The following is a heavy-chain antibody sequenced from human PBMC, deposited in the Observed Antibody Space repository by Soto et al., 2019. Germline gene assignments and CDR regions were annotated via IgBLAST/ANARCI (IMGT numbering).Heavy chain of an antibody. CDR2: IYYSGST. Sequence: QVQLQESGPGLVKPSQTLSLTCTVSGGSISSGGYYWSWIRQHPGKGLEWIGYIYYSGSTYYNPSLKSRVTISVDTSKNPYSLKLSSVPAADTAVYYCARAVVVVSNWFDPLCQGTLVTVSS. J-gene: IGHJ5*02. CDR3: ARAVVVVSNWFDP. V-gene: IGHV4-31*03. D-gene: IGHD2-15*01. CDR1: GGSISSGGYY.